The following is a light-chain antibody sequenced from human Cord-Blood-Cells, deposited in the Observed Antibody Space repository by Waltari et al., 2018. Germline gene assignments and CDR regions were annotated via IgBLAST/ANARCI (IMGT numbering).Light chain of an antibody. Sequence: QSALTQPPSASGSPGQSVTISCTGTSSEVGGYNYVSWYQQHPGKAPKLMIYEVSKRPSCVPDRFSGSKSGNTASLTVSGLQTEDEADYYCSSYAGSNNFVVFGGGTKLTVL. J-gene: IGLJ2*01. V-gene: IGLV2-8*01. CDR1: SSEVGGYNY. CDR3: SSYAGSNNFVV. CDR2: EVS.